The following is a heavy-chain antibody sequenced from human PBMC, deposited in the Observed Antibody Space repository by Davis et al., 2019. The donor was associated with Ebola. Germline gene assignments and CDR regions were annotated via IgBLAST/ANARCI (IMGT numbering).Heavy chain of an antibody. J-gene: IGHJ5*02. D-gene: IGHD3-10*01. V-gene: IGHV5-51*01. CDR1: GYSFTSYW. Sequence: GESLKISCKGSGYSFTSYWIGWVRQMPGKGLEWMGIIYPGDSDTRYSPSFQGQVTISADKSISTAYLQWSSLKASDTAMYYCARRLSIRGSAAHEDNWFDPWGQGTLVTVSS. CDR2: IYPGDSDT. CDR3: ARRLSIRGSAAHEDNWFDP.